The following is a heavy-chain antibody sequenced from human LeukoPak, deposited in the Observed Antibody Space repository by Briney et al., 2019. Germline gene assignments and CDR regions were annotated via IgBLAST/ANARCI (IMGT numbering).Heavy chain of an antibody. CDR1: GFTFDDYG. CDR2: ISSSSSYI. J-gene: IGHJ4*02. D-gene: IGHD6-13*01. Sequence: GGSLRLSCAASGFTFDDYGMSWVRQAPGKGLEWVSSISSSSSYIYYADSVKGRFTISRDNAKNSLYLQMNSLRAEDTAVYYCARGIAAAGRAFDYWGQGTLVTVSS. V-gene: IGHV3-21*01. CDR3: ARGIAAAGRAFDY.